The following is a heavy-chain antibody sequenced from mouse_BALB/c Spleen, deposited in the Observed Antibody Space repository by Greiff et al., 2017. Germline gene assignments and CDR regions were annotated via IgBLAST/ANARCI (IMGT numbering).Heavy chain of an antibody. V-gene: IGHV1-12*01. CDR2: IYPGNGDT. CDR3: ARGYYYGSSPWFAY. Sequence: QPGAELVKPGASVKMSCKASGYTFTSYNMHWVKQTPGQGLEWIGAIYPGNGDTSYNQKFKGKATLTADKSSSTAYMQLSSLTSEDSAVYYGARGYYYGSSPWFAYWGQGTLVTVSA. J-gene: IGHJ3*01. CDR1: GYTFTSYN. D-gene: IGHD1-1*01.